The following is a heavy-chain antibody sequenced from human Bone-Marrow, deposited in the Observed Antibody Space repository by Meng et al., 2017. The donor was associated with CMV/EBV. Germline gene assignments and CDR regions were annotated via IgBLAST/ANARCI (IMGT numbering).Heavy chain of an antibody. D-gene: IGHD6-19*01. CDR1: GYTFTSYG. CDR3: ARVSEARRRSGWYKYSGTDY. J-gene: IGHJ4*02. CDR2: ISAYNGNT. V-gene: IGHV1-18*01. Sequence: ASVKVSCKASGYTFTSYGISWVRQAPGQGLEWMGWISAYNGNTNYAQKLQGRVTMTTDTSTSTAYMEPRSLRSDDTAVYYCARVSEARRRSGWYKYSGTDYWGQGTLVTVSS.